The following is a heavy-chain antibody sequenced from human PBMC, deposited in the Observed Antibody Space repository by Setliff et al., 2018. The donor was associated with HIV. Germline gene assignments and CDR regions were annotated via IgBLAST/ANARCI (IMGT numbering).Heavy chain of an antibody. CDR3: AIRGSSGWYVGGYFDY. CDR1: GGSFNRRSIK. D-gene: IGHD6-19*01. V-gene: IGHV4-39*07. J-gene: IGHJ4*02. Sequence: ASETLSLTCTVSGGSFNRRSIKWGRNRQPPGKGLEWIGEIYHSGSTNYNPSLKSRVTISVDTSKNQCSLRLSPVTAADTAVYYCAIRGSSGWYVGGYFDYWGQGTLVTVSS. CDR2: IYHSGST.